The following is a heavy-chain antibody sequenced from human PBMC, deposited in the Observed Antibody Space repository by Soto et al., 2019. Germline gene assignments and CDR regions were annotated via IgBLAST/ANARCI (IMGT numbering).Heavy chain of an antibody. J-gene: IGHJ6*02. D-gene: IGHD6-13*01. V-gene: IGHV3-21*01. CDR2: ISSSSSYI. Sequence: EVQLVESGGGLVKPGGSLRLSCAASGFTFSSYSMNWVRQAPGKGLEWVSSISSSSSYIYYADSVKGRFTISRDNAKNSLYLQMNSLRAEDTAVYYCAREGIAAAGRLNYYYGMDVWGQGTTVTVSS. CDR3: AREGIAAAGRLNYYYGMDV. CDR1: GFTFSSYS.